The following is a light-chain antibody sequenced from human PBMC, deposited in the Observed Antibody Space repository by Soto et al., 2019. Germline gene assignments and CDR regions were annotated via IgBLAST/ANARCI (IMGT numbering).Light chain of an antibody. V-gene: IGKV1-39*01. J-gene: IGKJ5*01. CDR2: AAS. CDR3: QQLNSYPFT. CDR1: QIIISY. Sequence: DIQMTQSPSSLSASVGDRFTITCRSSQIIISYLNWYQQKPGKAPKLLIYAASSLQSGVPSRFSGSGSGTDFTLTISSLQPEDFGTYYCQQLNSYPFTFGQGTRLEIK.